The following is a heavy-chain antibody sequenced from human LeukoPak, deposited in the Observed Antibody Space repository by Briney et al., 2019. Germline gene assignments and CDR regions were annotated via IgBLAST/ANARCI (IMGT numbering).Heavy chain of an antibody. Sequence: PGGSLRFSCAASGFIFSSYWMNWVRQAPGKGLEWVANINQDGTEKYYVDSVKGRFTISRDNAKNSLYLQMNSLRAEDTAIYYCARGIDIWGQGTMVTVSS. CDR3: ARGIDI. CDR2: INQDGTEK. J-gene: IGHJ3*02. CDR1: GFIFSSYW. V-gene: IGHV3-7*01.